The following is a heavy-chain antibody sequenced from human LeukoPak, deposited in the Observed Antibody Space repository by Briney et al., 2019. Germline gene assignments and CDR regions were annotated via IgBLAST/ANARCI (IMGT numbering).Heavy chain of an antibody. J-gene: IGHJ4*02. D-gene: IGHD5-24*01. CDR1: GFTFSYYG. V-gene: IGHV3-74*01. CDR3: AREEDGYGSFDY. Sequence: GGSLRLSCATSGFTFSYYGMHWVRQAPGKGLAWVSRINSDGSSTSYADSVKGRFTISRDNAKNTLYLQMNSLRAEDTAVYYCAREEDGYGSFDYWGQGTLVTVSS. CDR2: INSDGSST.